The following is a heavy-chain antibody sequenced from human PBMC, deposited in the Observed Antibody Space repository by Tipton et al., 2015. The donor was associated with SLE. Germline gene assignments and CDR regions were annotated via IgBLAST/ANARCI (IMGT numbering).Heavy chain of an antibody. CDR1: GGSISSSSYY. CDR3: ARGGIADPFDY. CDR2: IYYSGGT. J-gene: IGHJ4*02. D-gene: IGHD6-13*01. Sequence: TLSLTCTVSGGSISSSSYYCDLIRQPPGKGLEWIGSIYYSGGTYYNPSLKSRVTISVDTSKNQFSLNLSSVTAADTAVYYCARGGIADPFDYWGQGTLVTVSS. V-gene: IGHV4-39*07.